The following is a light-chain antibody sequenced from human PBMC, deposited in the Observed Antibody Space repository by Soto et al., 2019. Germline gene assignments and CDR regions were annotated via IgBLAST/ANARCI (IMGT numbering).Light chain of an antibody. CDR2: AAS. Sequence: GDRVTITCRASQSISSYLNWYQQKPGKAPKLLIYAASNLQSGVPSRFSGSGSGTDFTLTISSLQPEDCATYYCQQTYNTPRTFGQGTKVEIK. J-gene: IGKJ1*01. V-gene: IGKV1-39*01. CDR1: QSISSY. CDR3: QQTYNTPRT.